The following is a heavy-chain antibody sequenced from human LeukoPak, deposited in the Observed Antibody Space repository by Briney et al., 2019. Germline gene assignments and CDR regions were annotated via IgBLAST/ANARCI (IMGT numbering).Heavy chain of an antibody. J-gene: IGHJ4*02. Sequence: GGSLRLSCAASGFTVSSNYMSWVRQAPGKGLEWVSVIYSGGSTYYADSVKGRFTISRDNPKNTLYLQMNSLRAEDTAVYYCARARSTVVSFDYWGQGTLVTVSS. CDR3: ARARSTVVSFDY. V-gene: IGHV3-66*01. CDR1: GFTVSSNY. D-gene: IGHD4-23*01. CDR2: IYSGGST.